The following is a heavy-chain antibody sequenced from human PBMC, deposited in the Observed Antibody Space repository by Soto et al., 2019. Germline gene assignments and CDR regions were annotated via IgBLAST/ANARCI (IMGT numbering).Heavy chain of an antibody. D-gene: IGHD3-22*01. J-gene: IGHJ4*02. CDR1: GFTFSSYA. CDR3: AREQYYYDSSGYYPPDY. Sequence: QVQLVESGGGVVQPGRSLRLSCAASGFTFSSYAMHWVRQAPGKGLEWVAVISYDGSNKYYADSVKGRFTISRDNSKNTLYLQMNSLRAEDTAVYYCAREQYYYDSSGYYPPDYWGQGTLVTVSS. V-gene: IGHV3-30-3*01. CDR2: ISYDGSNK.